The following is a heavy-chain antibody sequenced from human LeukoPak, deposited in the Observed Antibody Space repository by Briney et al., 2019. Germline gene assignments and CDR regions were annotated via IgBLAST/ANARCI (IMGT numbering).Heavy chain of an antibody. CDR3: ATSSCSGGSCYFWFDP. CDR2: FDPEDGET. J-gene: IGHJ5*02. CDR1: GYTLTELS. Sequence: ASVKVSCKVSGYTLTELSMHWVRQAPGKGPEWMGGFDPEDGETIYAQKFQGRVTMTEDTSTDTAYMELSSLRSEDTAVYYCATSSCSGGSCYFWFDPWGQGTLVTVS. V-gene: IGHV1-24*01. D-gene: IGHD2-15*01.